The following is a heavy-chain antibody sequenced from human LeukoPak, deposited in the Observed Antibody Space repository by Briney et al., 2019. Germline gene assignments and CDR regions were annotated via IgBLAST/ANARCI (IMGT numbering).Heavy chain of an antibody. J-gene: IGHJ4*01. CDR3: ARFYGSGRVAY. D-gene: IGHD3-10*01. Sequence: ASETLSLTCAVYGGSFSGYCWTWIRQPPGEWLECIVEINHSGSPNYHPSLRSRFTISVDTSKKQFFLKLTSVNAANTAYYYFARFYGSGRVAYWGQGTLVTVSS. V-gene: IGHV4-34*01. CDR2: INHSGSP. CDR1: GGSFSGYC.